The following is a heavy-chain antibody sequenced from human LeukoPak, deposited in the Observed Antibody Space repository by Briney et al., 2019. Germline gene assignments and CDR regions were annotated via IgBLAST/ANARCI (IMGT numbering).Heavy chain of an antibody. CDR2: IYNSGST. CDR1: GGSISSYY. V-gene: IGHV4-59*08. D-gene: IGHD5-12*01. Sequence: PSETLSLTCTVSGGSISSYYWSWIRQSPGKGLEWIGNIYNSGSTNYNPSLKSRVTISVDSSKKQFSLKLISVTAADAAVYYCARQGGYASPFDYWGQGTLVTVSS. CDR3: ARQGGYASPFDY. J-gene: IGHJ4*02.